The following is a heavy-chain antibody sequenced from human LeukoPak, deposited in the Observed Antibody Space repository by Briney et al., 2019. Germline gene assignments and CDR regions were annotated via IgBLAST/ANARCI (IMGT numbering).Heavy chain of an antibody. D-gene: IGHD7-27*01. J-gene: IGHJ4*02. V-gene: IGHV4-59*08. CDR3: ARRPTGDPKFDY. CDR2: MSFTGGT. Sequence: PSETLSLTCSVSGVSISNYFWTWIRQPPGKGLEWIGCMSFTGGTYYDPSLKSRDTISVDTSKNRLSLKLSTVTAADTAVYYCARRPTGDPKFDYWGQRTLVSVAS. CDR1: GVSISNYF.